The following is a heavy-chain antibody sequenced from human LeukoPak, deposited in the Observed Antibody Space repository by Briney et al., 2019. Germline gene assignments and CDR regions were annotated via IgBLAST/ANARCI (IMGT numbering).Heavy chain of an antibody. J-gene: IGHJ4*02. D-gene: IGHD3-22*01. CDR2: ISYDGSNK. V-gene: IGHV3-30*14. Sequence: PGGSLRLSCAASGFTFSSYAMHWVRQAPGKGLEWVAVISYDGSNKYYADSVKGRFTISRDNSKNTLYLQMNSLRAEDTAVYYCARGWYYYDSSGYYYSYYFDYWGQGTLVTVSS. CDR1: GFTFSSYA. CDR3: ARGWYYYDSSGYYYSYYFDY.